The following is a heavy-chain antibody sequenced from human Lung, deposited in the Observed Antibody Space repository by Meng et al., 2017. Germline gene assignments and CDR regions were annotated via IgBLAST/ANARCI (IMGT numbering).Heavy chain of an antibody. CDR1: GGSISSGDYF. CDR3: ARVIGDCTTCYKGWFDP. CDR2: ISSSGST. D-gene: IGHD2-2*02. Sequence: QVQLQESGPRLVKPSETLSLTCTVSGGSISSGDYFWIWIRQPPGEGLEWIGYISSSGSTYYNPSLKSRLTISLDTSKNQFSLTLNSVTAADTAVYYCARVIGDCTTCYKGWFDPWGQGTLVTVSS. V-gene: IGHV4-30-4*01. J-gene: IGHJ5*02.